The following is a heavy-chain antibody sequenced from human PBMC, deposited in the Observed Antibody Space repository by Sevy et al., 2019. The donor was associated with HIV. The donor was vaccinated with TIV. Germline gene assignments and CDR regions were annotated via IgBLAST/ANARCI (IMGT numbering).Heavy chain of an antibody. CDR2: LSFGCGKI. V-gene: IGHV3-23*01. D-gene: IGHD2-8*01. CDR3: AREGCSRPHDY. J-gene: IGHJ4*02. Sequence: GGSLRLSCAASGFAFHEYSMSWIRQAPGKGLEWVATLSFGCGKINYADSVKGRFTISRDNSKNSFYLQMDNLRVEDTALYSCAREGCSRPHDYWGQGTRVTVSS. CDR1: GFAFHEYS.